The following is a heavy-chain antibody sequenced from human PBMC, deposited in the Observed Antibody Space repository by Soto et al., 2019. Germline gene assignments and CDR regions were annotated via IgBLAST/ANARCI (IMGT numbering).Heavy chain of an antibody. J-gene: IGHJ4*02. CDR2: IIPILGIA. CDR1: GGTFSSYT. V-gene: IGHV1-69*04. D-gene: IGHD1-1*01. Sequence: SVKVSCKASGGTFSSYTISWVRQAPGQGLEWMGRIIPILGIANYAQKSQGRVTITADKSTSTAYMELSSLRSEDTAVYYCARETFGGSGTNDYWGQGTLVTVSS. CDR3: ARETFGGSGTNDY.